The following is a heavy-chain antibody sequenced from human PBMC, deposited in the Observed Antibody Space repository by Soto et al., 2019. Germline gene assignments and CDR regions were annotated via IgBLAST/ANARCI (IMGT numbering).Heavy chain of an antibody. V-gene: IGHV4-59*01. Sequence: QVQLLESGPGLVKPSETLSLTCTIYGGSISSYFWSWIRQPPGKGLEWIGYIHYSGTTVYRPSLKCRVTMSIDTSVHHFTLNLTSVTAAGTAVYYCARDTGSYYLDSWGQGSLVTVSS. CDR3: ARDTGSYYLDS. CDR1: GGSISSYF. D-gene: IGHD1-26*01. J-gene: IGHJ4*02. CDR2: IHYSGTT.